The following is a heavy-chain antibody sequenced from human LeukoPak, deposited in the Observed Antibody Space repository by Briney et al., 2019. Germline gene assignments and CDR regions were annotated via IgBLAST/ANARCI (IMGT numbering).Heavy chain of an antibody. CDR1: GGSISTSSYY. CDR3: ARLGCRNYYGSGRRQCPHYFDY. CDR2: IFYSGST. J-gene: IGHJ4*02. D-gene: IGHD3-10*01. Sequence: SETLSLTCTVSGGSISTSSYYWGWVRQPPGKGLEWIGNIFYSGSTYYSPSLKSRVTISVDTSKNQFSLKLSSVTAADTAVYYCARLGCRNYYGSGRRQCPHYFDYWGQGTLVTVSS. V-gene: IGHV4-39*07.